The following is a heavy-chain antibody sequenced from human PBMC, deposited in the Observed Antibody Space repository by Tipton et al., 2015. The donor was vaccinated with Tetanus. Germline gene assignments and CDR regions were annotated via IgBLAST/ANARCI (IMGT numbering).Heavy chain of an antibody. J-gene: IGHJ4*02. CDR3: ARGLPREPFYLDY. CDR2: IYHSGSP. D-gene: IGHD1-26*01. Sequence: TLSLTCAVSGGSITSGAYLWGWIRQPPGKGLEWIGYIYHSGSPYYNPSLKSRVTLSVDTSMNQFSLQLSSATAADTGVYFCARGLPREPFYLDYWGQGQQVIVSS. CDR1: GGSITSGAYL. V-gene: IGHV4-30-2*01.